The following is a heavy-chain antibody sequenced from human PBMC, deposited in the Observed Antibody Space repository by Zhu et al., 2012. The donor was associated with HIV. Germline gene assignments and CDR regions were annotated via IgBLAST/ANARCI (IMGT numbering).Heavy chain of an antibody. CDR3: ATTQGTHWAPIDY. CDR1: GYRISSGYY. V-gene: IGHV4-38-2*01. J-gene: IGHJ4*01. CDR2: FHYGASK. Sequence: QVQLQESGPGLVRPSQTLSLTCAVSGYRISSGYYWAWIRQTPERGLEWIGSFHYGASKEYNLSLKSRVSIFEDTSRNQVFPCRLTSVTVADTAIYYCATTQGTHWAPIDYWGPEPSSPSPQ. D-gene: IGHD1/OR15-1a*01.